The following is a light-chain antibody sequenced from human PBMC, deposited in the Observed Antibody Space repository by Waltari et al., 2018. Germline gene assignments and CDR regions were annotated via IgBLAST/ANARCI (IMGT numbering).Light chain of an antibody. CDR1: SGYSNYK. Sequence: QPVLTQPPSASASLGASVTLTCTLSSGYSNYKVDWYQQRPGKGPRFVMRVGTGGVVGSKGDGSPARCSVVGSGLKRYLTIKNVQEEDESDYHCGADHGSGSNFVVFGGGTKLTVL. J-gene: IGLJ2*01. V-gene: IGLV9-49*01. CDR3: GADHGSGSNFVV. CDR2: VGTGGVVG.